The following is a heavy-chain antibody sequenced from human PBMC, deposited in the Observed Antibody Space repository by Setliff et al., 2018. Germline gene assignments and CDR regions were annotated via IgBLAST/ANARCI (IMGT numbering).Heavy chain of an antibody. CDR2: MNPNSGNT. V-gene: IGHV1-8*01. D-gene: IGHD1-26*01. CDR1: GYTFTSYD. J-gene: IGHJ6*03. Sequence: ASVKVSCKASGYTFTSYDINWVRQAPGQGLEWMGWMNPNSGNTGYAQNFQGRVSMTRNTSISTAYIELSSLRSDDTGVYYCATVVRGGTSRTSYYYYYMDVWGKGTTVTVSS. CDR3: ATVVRGGTSRTSYYYYYMDV.